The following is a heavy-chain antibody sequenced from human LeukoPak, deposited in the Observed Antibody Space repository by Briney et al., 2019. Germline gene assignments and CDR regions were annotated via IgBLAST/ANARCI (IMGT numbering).Heavy chain of an antibody. J-gene: IGHJ5*02. Sequence: SVKLSCKASGFTCSTSTVQWVRQARGQPLGWRGWINLGSGNTRYAHNYEERVSISRDMSTSTVYMEVSSLRSEDTAVYYCAAERYSDGCCWFDPWGQGTLVTVSS. D-gene: IGHD6-25*01. CDR3: AAERYSDGCCWFDP. CDR2: INLGSGNT. CDR1: GFTCSTST. V-gene: IGHV1-58*01.